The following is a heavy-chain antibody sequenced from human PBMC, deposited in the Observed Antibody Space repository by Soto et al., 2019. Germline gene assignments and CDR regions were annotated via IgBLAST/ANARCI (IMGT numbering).Heavy chain of an antibody. CDR2: IIPIFGTA. J-gene: IGHJ6*02. CDR3: ARNMVRGVRDYYYYGMDV. Sequence: SVKVSCKASGGTFSSYAISWVRQAPGQGLEWMGGIIPIFGTANYAQKFQGRVTITADESTSTAYMELSSLRSEDTAVYYCARNMVRGVRDYYYYGMDVWGQGTTVTVSS. CDR1: GGTFSSYA. V-gene: IGHV1-69*13. D-gene: IGHD3-10*01.